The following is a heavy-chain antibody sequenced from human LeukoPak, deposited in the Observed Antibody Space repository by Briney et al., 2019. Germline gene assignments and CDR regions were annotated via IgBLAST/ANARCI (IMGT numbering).Heavy chain of an antibody. CDR1: GFTFSDYY. J-gene: IGHJ5*02. CDR3: ARDQGAGTRWDWFDP. Sequence: GGSLRLSCAASGFTFSDYYMSWIRQAPGKGLEWVSYISSSGSTIYYADSVKGRFTISRDNAKNSLYLQMNSLRAEDTAVYYCARDQGAGTRWDWFDPWGQGTLVTVSS. V-gene: IGHV3-11*01. D-gene: IGHD6-19*01. CDR2: ISSSGSTI.